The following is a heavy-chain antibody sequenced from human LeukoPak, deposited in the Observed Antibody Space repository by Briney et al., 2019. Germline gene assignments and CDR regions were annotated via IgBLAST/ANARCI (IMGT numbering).Heavy chain of an antibody. D-gene: IGHD3-3*01. J-gene: IGHJ5*02. Sequence: GAAVKVSCTASGYTFTVYYMHWVRQAPGQGGEWMGWINPNRGGTNYAQKFQGRVTITRDTSISTAYMELSRLRSDDTPVYYCARVRPITIFGPNNWFDPWGQGTLVTVSS. CDR1: GYTFTVYY. V-gene: IGHV1-2*02. CDR2: INPNRGGT. CDR3: ARVRPITIFGPNNWFDP.